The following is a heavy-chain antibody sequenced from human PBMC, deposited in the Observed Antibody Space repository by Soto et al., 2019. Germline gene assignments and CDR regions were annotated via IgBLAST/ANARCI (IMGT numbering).Heavy chain of an antibody. CDR1: GDSVSSNSAA. Sequence: PSQTLSLTCAISGDSVSSNSAAWNWIRQSPSRGLEWLGRTYYRSKWYNDYAVSVKSRITINPDTSKNQFSLQLNSVTPEDTAVYYCARATLKRDNWNSYGGGFLYGMDVWGQGTTVTVSS. CDR3: ARATLKRDNWNSYGGGFLYGMDV. CDR2: TYYRSKWYN. D-gene: IGHD1-7*01. J-gene: IGHJ6*02. V-gene: IGHV6-1*01.